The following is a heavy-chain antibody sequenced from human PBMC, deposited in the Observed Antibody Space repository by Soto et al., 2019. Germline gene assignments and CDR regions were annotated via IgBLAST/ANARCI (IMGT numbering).Heavy chain of an antibody. CDR1: GFTLRSYW. J-gene: IGHJ4*02. Sequence: EVQLVESGGGLVQPGGSLRLSCGASGFTLRSYWMHWVRQAPGKGLVWVSNINSDGSSTNYADSVKGRFTISRDNAKNTLYLKMNSLRADDTAVYYCATLFSSGSSLDYWGQGTLVTVSS. CDR3: ATLFSSGSSLDY. D-gene: IGHD3-10*01. CDR2: INSDGSST. V-gene: IGHV3-74*01.